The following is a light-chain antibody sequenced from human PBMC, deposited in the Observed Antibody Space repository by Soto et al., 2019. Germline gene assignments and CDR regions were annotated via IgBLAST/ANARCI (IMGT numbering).Light chain of an antibody. CDR3: QQYNSYGT. CDR1: QYIGRY. V-gene: IGKV1-5*01. J-gene: IGKJ1*01. Sequence: DIQMTQSPSSLSASVGDRVTITCRAGQYIGRYLNWYQQKPGKAPKLLIYDASTLESGVPSRFSGSRSGTEFTLTISSLQPDDFATYYCQQYNSYGTFGQGTKV. CDR2: DAS.